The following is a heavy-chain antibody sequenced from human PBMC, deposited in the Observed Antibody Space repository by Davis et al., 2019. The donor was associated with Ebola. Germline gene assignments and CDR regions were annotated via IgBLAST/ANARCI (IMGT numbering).Heavy chain of an antibody. CDR2: INAGNGNP. V-gene: IGHV1-3*01. J-gene: IGHJ6*02. Sequence: ASVKVSCKASGYTFTSYAMHWVRQAPAQRLEWMGWINAGNGNPKYSQKFQGRVTITRDTSASTAYMELSSLRSEDTAVYYCARDPTYYYYGMDVWGQGTTVTVSS. CDR1: GYTFTSYA. CDR3: ARDPTYYYYGMDV.